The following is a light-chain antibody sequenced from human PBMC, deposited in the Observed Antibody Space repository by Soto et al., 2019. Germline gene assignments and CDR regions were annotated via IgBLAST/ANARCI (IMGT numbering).Light chain of an antibody. CDR2: GNT. CDR3: QSYDSSLSGYV. Sequence: QSVLTQPPSVSGAPGQRVTISCTGSSSNIGAGYPVHWYQQLPGTAPKLLIHGNTNRPSGVPDRFSGSRSGLAITGLQAEDEADYYCQSYDSSLSGYVFGPGTKVTV. CDR1: SSNIGAGYP. J-gene: IGLJ1*01. V-gene: IGLV1-40*01.